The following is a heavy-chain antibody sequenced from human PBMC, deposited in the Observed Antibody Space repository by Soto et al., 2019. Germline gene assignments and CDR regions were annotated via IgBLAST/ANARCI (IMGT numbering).Heavy chain of an antibody. CDR2: VQSGGPT. Sequence: EVHLVESGGGLVQPGGSLLLSCAASGFTVSSKYMSWVRQAPGKGLEWVSLVQSGGPTYYADSVKGRFTISRDAAENAPHLHMDSLRAEDTAVYYCARDEVLCDGGRCYGVPLDGWGKGTTVTVS. CDR3: ARDEVLCDGGRCYGVPLDG. D-gene: IGHD2-15*01. J-gene: IGHJ6*03. V-gene: IGHV3-66*01. CDR1: GFTVSSKY.